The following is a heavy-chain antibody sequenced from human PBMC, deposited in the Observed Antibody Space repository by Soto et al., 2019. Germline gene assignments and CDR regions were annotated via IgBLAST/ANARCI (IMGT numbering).Heavy chain of an antibody. Sequence: GGSLRLSSAASGFIFRYYYMSWIRQAPGEGPEWISYISGSGSGVSYADSVKGRFTISRDNAKNSLFLQINSLRGEDTAIYYCARDRRGQNYFDSWGQGALVTVSS. CDR3: ARDRRGQNYFDS. CDR1: GFIFRYYY. J-gene: IGHJ4*02. CDR2: ISGSGSGV. V-gene: IGHV3-11*01.